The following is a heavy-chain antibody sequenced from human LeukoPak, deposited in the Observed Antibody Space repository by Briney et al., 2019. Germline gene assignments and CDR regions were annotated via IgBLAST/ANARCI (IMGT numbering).Heavy chain of an antibody. CDR3: ARATVTTGSFYYYYYYMDV. Sequence: GGTLRLSCAASGFTFSSFGMSWVRQAPGKGLEWVSVIYSGGSTYYADSVKGRFTISRDNSKNTLYLQMNSLRAEDTAVYYCARATVTTGSFYYYYYYMDVWGKGTTVTISS. V-gene: IGHV3-66*01. CDR1: GFTFSSFG. J-gene: IGHJ6*03. D-gene: IGHD4-17*01. CDR2: IYSGGST.